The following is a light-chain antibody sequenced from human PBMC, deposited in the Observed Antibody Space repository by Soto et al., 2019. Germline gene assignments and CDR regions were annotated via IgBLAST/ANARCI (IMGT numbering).Light chain of an antibody. Sequence: EIVLTQSPGTLSLSTGERVTLFCRASQSVSSDLAWYQQKPGQAPRLLIYGASTRVTGVPARFSGSGSGTEFTLTISSLQSEDFAVYHCQQYNNWPTTFGQGTKVDIK. CDR2: GAS. CDR3: QQYNNWPTT. J-gene: IGKJ1*01. V-gene: IGKV3-15*01. CDR1: QSVSSD.